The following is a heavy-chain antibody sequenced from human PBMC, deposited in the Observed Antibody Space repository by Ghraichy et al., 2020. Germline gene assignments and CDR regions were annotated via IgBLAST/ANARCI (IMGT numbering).Heavy chain of an antibody. V-gene: IGHV4-61*01. CDR1: GGSVSSGSYY. CDR2: IYYSGRT. D-gene: IGHD3-22*01. CDR3: ARGLSSGYYYRSEYFHH. J-gene: IGHJ1*01. Sequence: SETLSLTCTVSGGSVSSGSYYWSWIRQPPGKGLECIGYIYYSGRTNYNPSLISRVTISVDTSKNQFSLKLDSVTAADTAVYYCARGLSSGYYYRSEYFHHWGQGTLVTVSS.